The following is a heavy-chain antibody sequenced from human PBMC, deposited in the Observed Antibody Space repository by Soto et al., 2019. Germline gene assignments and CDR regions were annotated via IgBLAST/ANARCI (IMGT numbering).Heavy chain of an antibody. V-gene: IGHV3-30-3*01. CDR3: ARTYYYDSSGYYGDDAFDI. Sequence: GGSLRLSCAASGFTFSSYAMHWVRQAPGKGLEWVAVISYDGSNKYYADSVKGRFTISRDNSKNTLYLQMNSLRAEDTAVYYCARTYYYDSSGYYGDDAFDIWGHGTMVTV. J-gene: IGHJ3*02. D-gene: IGHD3-22*01. CDR2: ISYDGSNK. CDR1: GFTFSSYA.